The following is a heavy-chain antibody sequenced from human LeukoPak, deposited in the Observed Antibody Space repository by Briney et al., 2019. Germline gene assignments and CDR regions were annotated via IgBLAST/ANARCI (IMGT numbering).Heavy chain of an antibody. Sequence: SETLSLTCAVSGGSISSGGYSWSWIRQPPGKGLEWIGYIYHSGSTYYNPSLKSRVTISVDRSKNQFSLKLSSVTAADTAVYYCARDSPAGYGIEDYFDYWGQGTLVTVSS. CDR3: ARDSPAGYGIEDYFDY. D-gene: IGHD2-8*01. V-gene: IGHV4-30-2*01. J-gene: IGHJ4*02. CDR2: IYHSGST. CDR1: GGSISSGGYS.